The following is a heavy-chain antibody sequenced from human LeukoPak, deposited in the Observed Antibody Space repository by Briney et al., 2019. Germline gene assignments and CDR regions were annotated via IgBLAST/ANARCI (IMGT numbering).Heavy chain of an antibody. D-gene: IGHD1-26*01. CDR2: IWYDGSNK. J-gene: IGHJ3*02. CDR3: AKGGSYGFQEDAFDI. V-gene: IGHV3-33*06. Sequence: PGRSLRLSCAASGFTFSSYGMHWVRQAPGKGLEWVAVIWYDGSNKYYADSVKGRFTISRDNSKNTLYLQLNSLRAEDTAVYYCAKGGSYGFQEDAFDIWGQGTTVTVSS. CDR1: GFTFSSYG.